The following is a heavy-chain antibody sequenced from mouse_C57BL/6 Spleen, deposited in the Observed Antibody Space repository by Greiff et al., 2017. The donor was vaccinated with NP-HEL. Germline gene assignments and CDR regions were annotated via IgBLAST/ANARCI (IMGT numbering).Heavy chain of an antibody. Sequence: EVMLVESGGDLVKPGGSLKLSCAASGFTFSSYGMSWVRQTPDERLEWVATISSGGSYTYYPDSVKGRFTISRDNAKNTLYLQMSSLKSEDTAMYYCARQVTVAGFDYWGQGTTLTVSS. D-gene: IGHD1-1*01. J-gene: IGHJ2*01. CDR2: ISSGGSYT. CDR3: ARQVTVAGFDY. V-gene: IGHV5-6*01. CDR1: GFTFSSYG.